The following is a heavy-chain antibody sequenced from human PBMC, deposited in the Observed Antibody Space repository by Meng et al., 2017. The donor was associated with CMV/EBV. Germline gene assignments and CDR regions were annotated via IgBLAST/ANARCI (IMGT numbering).Heavy chain of an antibody. CDR2: IYYSGST. V-gene: IGHV4-39*07. J-gene: IGHJ4*02. D-gene: IGHD3-3*01. Sequence: SETLSLTCTVSGGSVSSGSYYWGWFRQPPGKGLEWIGSIYYSGSTYYNPSLKSRVTISVDTSKNQFSLKLRSVTAADTAVYYCARAISYDFRSGYFSMGSWGQGTLVTVSS. CDR3: ARAISYDFRSGYFSMGS. CDR1: GGSVSSGSYY.